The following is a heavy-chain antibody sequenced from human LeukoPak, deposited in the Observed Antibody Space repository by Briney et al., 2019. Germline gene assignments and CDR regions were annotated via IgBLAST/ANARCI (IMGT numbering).Heavy chain of an antibody. V-gene: IGHV4-59*11. Sequence: SETLSLTCTVSGGSISSHYWSWIRQPPGKGLEWIGYIYYSGSTNYNPSLKSRVTISVDTSKNQSSLKLSSVTAADTAVYYCARVSTVRSYYYYYYMDVWGKGTTVTVSS. CDR3: ARVSTVRSYYYYYYMDV. CDR1: GGSISSHY. CDR2: IYYSGST. D-gene: IGHD4-11*01. J-gene: IGHJ6*03.